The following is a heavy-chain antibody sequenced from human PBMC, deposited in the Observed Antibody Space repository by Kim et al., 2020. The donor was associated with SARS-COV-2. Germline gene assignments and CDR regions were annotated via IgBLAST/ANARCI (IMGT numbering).Heavy chain of an antibody. CDR2: ISGDGGST. V-gene: IGHV3-43*02. CDR1: GFTFDDYA. Sequence: GGSLRLSCAASGFTFDDYAMHWVRQAPGKGLEWVSLISGDGGSTYYADSVKGRFTISRDNSKNSLYLQMNSLRTEDTALYYCAKASRTSSGSRSYYYYGMDVWGQGTTVTVSS. J-gene: IGHJ6*02. D-gene: IGHD3-22*01. CDR3: AKASRTSSGSRSYYYYGMDV.